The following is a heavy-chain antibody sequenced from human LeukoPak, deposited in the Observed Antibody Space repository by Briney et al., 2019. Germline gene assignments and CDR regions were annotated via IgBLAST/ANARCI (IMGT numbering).Heavy chain of an antibody. Sequence: SETLSLTCTVSGGSISSGGYYWSWIRQHPGKGLEWIGYIYYSGSTYYNPSLKSRVTISVDTSKNQFSLKLSSVTAADMAVYYCAREGTKCSFDYWGQGTLVTVSS. J-gene: IGHJ4*02. CDR1: GGSISSGGYY. V-gene: IGHV4-31*03. CDR2: IYYSGST. CDR3: AREGTKCSFDY. D-gene: IGHD2-8*01.